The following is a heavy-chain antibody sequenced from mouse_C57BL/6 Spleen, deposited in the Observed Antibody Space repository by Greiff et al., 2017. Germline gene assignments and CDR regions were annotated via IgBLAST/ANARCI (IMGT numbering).Heavy chain of an antibody. J-gene: IGHJ3*01. Sequence: DVMLVESGGGLVKPGGSLKLSCAASGFTFSSYAMSWVRQTPEKRLEWVATISDGGSYTYYPYNVKGRFTVSSDNAKNNLYLQMSHLKSEDTAMYYCSRCLDSSGYVPFAYWGQGTLVTVSA. D-gene: IGHD3-2*02. CDR3: SRCLDSSGYVPFAY. CDR1: GFTFSSYA. V-gene: IGHV5-4*03. CDR2: ISDGGSYT.